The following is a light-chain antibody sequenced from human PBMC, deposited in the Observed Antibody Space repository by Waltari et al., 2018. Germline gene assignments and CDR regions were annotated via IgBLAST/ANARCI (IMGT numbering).Light chain of an antibody. V-gene: IGLV1-40*01. CDR1: GSNIGTGYD. Sequence: QSMLTPPPSVSGAPGQRVTISRTGTGSNIGTGYDVPWYQQLPGPAPQLLIYANSNRPSGVPDRFSGSKSGTSASLAITGLQAEDEADYYCQSYDSSLSGSWVFGGGTKLTVL. CDR3: QSYDSSLSGSWV. J-gene: IGLJ3*02. CDR2: ANS.